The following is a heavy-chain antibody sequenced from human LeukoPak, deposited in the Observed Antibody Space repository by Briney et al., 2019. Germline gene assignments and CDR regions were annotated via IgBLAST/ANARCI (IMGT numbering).Heavy chain of an antibody. D-gene: IGHD2-15*01. CDR1: GFTFSSYS. CDR3: ARGVWGYCSGGSCYPG. V-gene: IGHV3-21*01. CDR2: ISSSSSYI. J-gene: IGHJ3*01. Sequence: GGSLRLSCAASGFTFSSYSMNWVRQAPGKGLEWVSSISSSSSYIYYADSVKGRFTISRDSAKNSLYLQMNSLRAEDTAVYYCARGVWGYCSGGSCYPGWGQGTMVTVSS.